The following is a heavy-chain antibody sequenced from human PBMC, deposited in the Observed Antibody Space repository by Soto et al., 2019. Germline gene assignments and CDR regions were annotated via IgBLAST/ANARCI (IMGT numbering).Heavy chain of an antibody. J-gene: IGHJ6*02. D-gene: IGHD1-1*01. CDR3: ARDLSGGNYYYHGLGV. CDR1: GFPFSNFD. CDR2: ITSNSIYI. V-gene: IGHV3-21*01. Sequence: EVQLVESGGGLVKPGGSLRLSCAASGFPFSNFDMNWVRQAPGKGLEWVSSITSNSIYIYYADSVKGRFTVSRDNAKNSLYLQMDSLRAEDTAVYYCARDLSGGNYYYHGLGVWGQGTTVTVSS.